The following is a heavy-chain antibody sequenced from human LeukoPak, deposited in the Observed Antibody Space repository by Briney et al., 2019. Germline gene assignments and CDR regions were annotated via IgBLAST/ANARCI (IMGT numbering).Heavy chain of an antibody. CDR3: ARDRRGVVDY. CDR2: ICYDGSNK. CDR1: GFTFSSYG. V-gene: IGHV3-33*01. D-gene: IGHD3-10*01. Sequence: PGRSLRLSCAASGFTFSSYGMHWVRQAPGKGLEGVAVICYDGSNKYYADSVKGRFTISRDNSKKTLYLQMNSLRAEDTAVYYCARDRRGVVDYWGQGTLVTVSS. J-gene: IGHJ4*02.